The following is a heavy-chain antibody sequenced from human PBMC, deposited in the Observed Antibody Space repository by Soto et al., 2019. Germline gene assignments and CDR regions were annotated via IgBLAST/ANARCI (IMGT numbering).Heavy chain of an antibody. CDR2: IYWDDNK. CDR1: GFSLSTSGVG. J-gene: IGHJ4*02. V-gene: IGHV2-5*02. D-gene: IGHD2-15*01. CDR3: APLVVAGITYSFDS. Sequence: QITLKESGPTLVKPTQTLTLTCTFSGFSLSTSGVGVGWIRPPPGKALEWLTFIYWDDNKRNSPFLKSRRTITKDTSKNQVVLIMTNRDPVDTATYYCAPLVVAGITYSFDSWGQGTLVTVSS.